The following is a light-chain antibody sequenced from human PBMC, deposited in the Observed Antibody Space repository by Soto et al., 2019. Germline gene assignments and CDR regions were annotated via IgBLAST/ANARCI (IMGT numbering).Light chain of an antibody. J-gene: IGLJ1*01. V-gene: IGLV1-47*01. Sequence: QSVLTQPPSASGTPGQRVTISCSGSSSNVGSNYVCWYQQLPGTAPKLLIYRNNQRPSGVPDRFSGSKSGTSASLAISGLRSEDEADYSCAAWDDSLSVFYVFGTGTKLTVL. CDR2: RNN. CDR1: SSNVGSNY. CDR3: AAWDDSLSVFYV.